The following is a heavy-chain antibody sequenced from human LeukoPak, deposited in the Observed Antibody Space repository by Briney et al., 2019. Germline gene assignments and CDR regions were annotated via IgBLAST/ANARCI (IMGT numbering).Heavy chain of an antibody. J-gene: IGHJ4*02. V-gene: IGHV3-15*01. D-gene: IGHD3-10*01. CDR3: TTDYGSGSYRYFNY. CDR2: IKSKTDGGTT. CDR1: GFTFSNAW. Sequence: GGSLRLSCAASGFTFSNAWMSWARQAPGKGLEWVGRIKSKTDGGTTDYAAPVKGRFTISRDDSKNTLYLQMNSLKTEDTAVYYCTTDYGSGSYRYFNYRGQGTLVTVSS.